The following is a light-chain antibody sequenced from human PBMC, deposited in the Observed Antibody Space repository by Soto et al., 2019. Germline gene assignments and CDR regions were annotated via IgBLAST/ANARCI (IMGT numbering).Light chain of an antibody. CDR2: RAS. J-gene: IGKJ2*01. CDR1: QDISNY. CDR3: QQYDDLPSYT. Sequence: DIQMTQSPSSLSASVGDRVTITCQASQDISNYLNWYQQKPGKAPKLLIFRASNSETGAPSRFSGGGSGTDFTFTISSLQPEDIATYYCQQYDDLPSYTFGPGTKLEIK. V-gene: IGKV1-33*01.